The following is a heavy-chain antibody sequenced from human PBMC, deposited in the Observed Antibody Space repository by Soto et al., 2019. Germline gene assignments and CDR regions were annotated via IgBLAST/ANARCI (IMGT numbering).Heavy chain of an antibody. CDR2: ISYDGSNK. Sequence: GGSLRLSCSASGFTFSSYGMHWVRQAPGKGLEWVAVISYDGSNKYYADSVKGRFTISRDNSKNTLYLQMNSLRAEDTALYYCALDIVVVPAAFGVAAFEIWGQGTMVTVSS. CDR3: ALDIVVVPAAFGVAAFEI. D-gene: IGHD2-2*03. CDR1: GFTFSSYG. J-gene: IGHJ3*02. V-gene: IGHV3-30*03.